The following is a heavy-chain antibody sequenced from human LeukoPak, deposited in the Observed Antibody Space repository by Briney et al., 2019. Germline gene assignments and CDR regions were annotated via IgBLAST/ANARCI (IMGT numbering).Heavy chain of an antibody. J-gene: IGHJ6*02. CDR3: ARDRRYCSGGSCYSPEYYYGMDV. CDR1: GGSFSGYY. D-gene: IGHD2-15*01. CDR2: IYYSGST. V-gene: IGHV4-59*01. Sequence: SETLSLTCAVYGGSFSGYYWSWIRQPPGKGLEWIGYIYYSGSTNYNPSLKSRVTISVDTSKNQFSLKLSSVTAADTAVYYCARDRRYCSGGSCYSPEYYYGMDVWGQGTTVTVSS.